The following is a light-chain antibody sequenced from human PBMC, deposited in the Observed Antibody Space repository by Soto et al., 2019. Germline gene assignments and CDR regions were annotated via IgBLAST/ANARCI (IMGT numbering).Light chain of an antibody. CDR1: QSVSSN. Sequence: EIVMTQSPATLYVSPGERATLSCGASQSVSSNLAWYQHKPGHAPRLLIHGASSRATGIPDRFSGSGSGTDFTLTISRLEREDFAMYYCQQYGSPPQTFGQGTKVDI. CDR2: GAS. J-gene: IGKJ1*01. V-gene: IGKV3-20*01. CDR3: QQYGSPPQT.